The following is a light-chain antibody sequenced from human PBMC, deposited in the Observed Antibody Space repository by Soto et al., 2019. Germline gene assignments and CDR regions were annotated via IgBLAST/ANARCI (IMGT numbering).Light chain of an antibody. CDR1: NIGSKS. Sequence: SYELTQPPSVSVAPGQTARITCGGNNIGSKSVHWYQQKPGQAPVLVVYDDSDRPSGIPERFSGSKSGTSASLAINGLQSADEAVYYCAAWDDSLAWVFGGGTKVTVL. CDR3: AAWDDSLAWV. CDR2: DDS. V-gene: IGLV3-21*02. J-gene: IGLJ3*02.